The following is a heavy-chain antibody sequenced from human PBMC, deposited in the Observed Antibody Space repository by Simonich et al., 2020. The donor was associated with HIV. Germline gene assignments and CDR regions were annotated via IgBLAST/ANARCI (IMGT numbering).Heavy chain of an antibody. V-gene: IGHV2-5*02. Sequence: QITLKESGPTLVKPTQTLTLTCTFSGFSLSTSGVGVGWIRQPPGKALEWHALIYWDDDKRYTPSQKSKHTITKYTSKNQVVLTMTNMDPVDTATYYCAHSPGGGSGSYYNYFDYWGQGTLVTVSS. CDR2: IYWDDDK. D-gene: IGHD3-10*01. J-gene: IGHJ4*02. CDR3: AHSPGGGSGSYYNYFDY. CDR1: GFSLSTSGVG.